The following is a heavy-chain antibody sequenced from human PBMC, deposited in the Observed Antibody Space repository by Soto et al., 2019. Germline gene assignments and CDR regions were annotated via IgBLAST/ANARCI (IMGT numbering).Heavy chain of an antibody. Sequence: LSLTCTVSGGSISSGGYYWSWIRQHPGKGLEWIGYIYYSGSTYYNPSLKSRVTISVDTSKNQFSLKLSSVTAADTAVYYCARGRGGIAARLGFLWSYFDYWGQGTLVTVSS. V-gene: IGHV4-31*03. J-gene: IGHJ4*02. D-gene: IGHD6-6*01. CDR3: ARGRGGIAARLGFLWSYFDY. CDR1: GGSISSGGYY. CDR2: IYYSGST.